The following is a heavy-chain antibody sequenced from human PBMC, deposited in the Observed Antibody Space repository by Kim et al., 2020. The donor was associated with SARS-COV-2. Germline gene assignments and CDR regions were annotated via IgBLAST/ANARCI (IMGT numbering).Heavy chain of an antibody. CDR3: ARPLPSIYGMDV. CDR1: GFTFSSYS. CDR2: ISSSSSYI. V-gene: IGHV3-21*01. J-gene: IGHJ6*02. D-gene: IGHD3-3*01. Sequence: GGSLRLSCAASGFTFSSYSMNWVRQAPGKGLEWVSSISSSSSYIYYADSVKGRFTISRDNAKNSLYLQMNSLRAEDTAVYYCARPLPSIYGMDVWGQGTTVTVSS.